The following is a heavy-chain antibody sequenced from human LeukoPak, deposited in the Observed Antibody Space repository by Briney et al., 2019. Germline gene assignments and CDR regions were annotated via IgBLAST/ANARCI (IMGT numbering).Heavy chain of an antibody. CDR1: GFTFSSYA. V-gene: IGHV3-30-3*01. CDR2: ISYDGSNK. J-gene: IGHJ6*02. D-gene: IGHD4-17*01. Sequence: PGRSLRLSCAASGFTFSSYAMHWVRQAPGKGLEWVAVISYDGSNKYYADSVKGRFTISRDNSKNTLYLQMNSLRAEDTAVYYCARGSTATTEDYYYGMDVWGQGTTVTVSS. CDR3: ARGSTATTEDYYYGMDV.